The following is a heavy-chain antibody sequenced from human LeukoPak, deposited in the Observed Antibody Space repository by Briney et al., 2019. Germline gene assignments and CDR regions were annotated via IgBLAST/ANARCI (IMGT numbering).Heavy chain of an antibody. CDR3: AVQAGYGSNWFDP. CDR1: GGSISSSSYY. V-gene: IGHV4-39*01. D-gene: IGHD5-18*01. J-gene: IGHJ5*02. CDR2: IYYSGST. Sequence: SETLSLTCTVSGGSISSSSYYWGWIRQPPGKGLEWIGSIYYSGSTYYNPSLKSRVTISVDTSKNQFSLKLSSVTAADTAVYYCAVQAGYGSNWFDPWGQGTLVTVSS.